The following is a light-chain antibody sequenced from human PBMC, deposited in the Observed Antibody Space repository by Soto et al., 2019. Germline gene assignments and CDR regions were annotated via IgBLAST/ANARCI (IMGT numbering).Light chain of an antibody. V-gene: IGLV2-8*01. CDR1: ISDVGGYNH. CDR2: EVT. Sequence: QSVLTQPPSASGSPGQSVTISCAGSISDVGGYNHVYWYQQHPGKAPKLLIYEVTKRPSGVPARFSGSKSGNTASLTVSGLQGDDEADYYCSSYAGTNNVIFGGGTKLTVL. CDR3: SSYAGTNNVI. J-gene: IGLJ2*01.